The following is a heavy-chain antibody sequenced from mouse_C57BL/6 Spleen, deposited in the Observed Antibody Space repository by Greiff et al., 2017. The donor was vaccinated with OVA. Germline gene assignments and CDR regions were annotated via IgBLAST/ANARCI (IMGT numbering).Heavy chain of an antibody. CDR1: GYAFSSYW. CDR2: IYPGDGDT. CDR3: ATRDCYYEGDAMDY. V-gene: IGHV1-80*01. J-gene: IGHJ4*01. Sequence: VKLQESGAELVKPGASVKISCKASGYAFSSYWMNWVKQRPGKGLEWIGQIYPGDGDTNYNGKFKGKATLTADKSSSTAYIQLSSLTSEGSAVYCCATRDCYYEGDAMDYWGQGTSVTVSS. D-gene: IGHD2-3*01.